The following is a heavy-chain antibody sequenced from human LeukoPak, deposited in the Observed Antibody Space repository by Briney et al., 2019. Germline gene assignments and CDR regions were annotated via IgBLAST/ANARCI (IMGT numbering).Heavy chain of an antibody. CDR1: GFTFSSYW. Sequence: GGSLRLSCAASGFTFSSYWMHWVRQAPGKGLVWVSRINSDGSSTSYADSVKGRFTISRDNAKNTLYLQMNSLRAEDTAVYYCARVYSGWYHMDVWGKGITVTVSS. V-gene: IGHV3-74*01. J-gene: IGHJ6*03. D-gene: IGHD6-19*01. CDR2: INSDGSST. CDR3: ARVYSGWYHMDV.